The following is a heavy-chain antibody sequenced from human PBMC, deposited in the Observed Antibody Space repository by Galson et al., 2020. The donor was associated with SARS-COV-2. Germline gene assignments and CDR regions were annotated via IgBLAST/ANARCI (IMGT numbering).Heavy chain of an antibody. CDR3: ASRNSGYGIFYFDN. V-gene: IGHV1-24*01. CDR1: GSSLPELY. CDR2: LDPEDSRT. Sequence: ASVKVSCKIYGSSLPELYMHWVRQTPGKGLEWMGGLDPEDSRTIFAPELEGRVTMTEDTSTDTAYMELSSLRSEDTAVYYCASRNSGYGIFYFDNWGQGTLVTVSS. D-gene: IGHD3-22*01. J-gene: IGHJ4*02.